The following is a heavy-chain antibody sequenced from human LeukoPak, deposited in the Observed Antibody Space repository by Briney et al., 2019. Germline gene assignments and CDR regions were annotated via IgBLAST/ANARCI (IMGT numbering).Heavy chain of an antibody. J-gene: IGHJ4*02. V-gene: IGHV3-7*01. CDR1: GFTFTTYW. CDR3: ARALFEYSSSSPVDY. D-gene: IGHD6-6*01. CDR2: IKQDGSEK. Sequence: GGSLRLSCAASGFTFTTYWMSWVRQAPGKGLEWVANIKQDGSEKYYVDSVKGRFTISRDNAKNPLYLQMNSLRAEDTAVYYCARALFEYSSSSPVDYWGQGTLVTVSS.